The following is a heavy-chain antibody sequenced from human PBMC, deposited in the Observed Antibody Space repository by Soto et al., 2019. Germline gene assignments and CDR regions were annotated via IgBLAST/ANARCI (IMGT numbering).Heavy chain of an antibody. CDR3: AKSPSGPLFYYFDY. CDR1: GFTFSSYA. J-gene: IGHJ4*02. V-gene: IGHV3-23*01. Sequence: PGGSLGLSCAASGFTFSSYAMSWVRQAPGKGQEWVSAISGSGGSIYYADSVKGRFTISRDNSKNTLYLQMNSLRAEDTAVYYYAKSPSGPLFYYFDYLGEGALVTXSS. CDR2: ISGSGGSI.